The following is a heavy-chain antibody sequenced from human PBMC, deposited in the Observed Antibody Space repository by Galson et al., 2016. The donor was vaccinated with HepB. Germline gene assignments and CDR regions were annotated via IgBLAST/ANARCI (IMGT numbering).Heavy chain of an antibody. CDR2: ISHDGNNK. J-gene: IGHJ1*01. V-gene: IGHV3-30*18. Sequence: SLRLSCAASGFTFSSYGIHWVRQVPGKGLEWVAVISHDGNNKFYADSVKGRFTISRDNSKNTLFLQLNSLRAEDTAVYYCAKDPYAVVSRPEYFQHWGQGTLVTVSS. CDR1: GFTFSSYG. CDR3: AKDPYAVVSRPEYFQH. D-gene: IGHD2-2*01.